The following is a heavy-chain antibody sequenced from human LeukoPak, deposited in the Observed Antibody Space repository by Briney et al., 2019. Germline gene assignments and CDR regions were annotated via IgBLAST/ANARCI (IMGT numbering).Heavy chain of an antibody. D-gene: IGHD6-13*01. CDR1: GATFTTYA. CDR3: ARALAAAGECMDV. J-gene: IGHJ6*02. Sequence: ASVKVSCKASGATFTTYAIIWVRQAPGQGLEWMGWISAYNGNTNYAQKLQGRVTVTTDTSTSTAYMELRSLRSDDTAVYYCARALAAAGECMDVWGQGTTVTVSS. CDR2: ISAYNGNT. V-gene: IGHV1-18*01.